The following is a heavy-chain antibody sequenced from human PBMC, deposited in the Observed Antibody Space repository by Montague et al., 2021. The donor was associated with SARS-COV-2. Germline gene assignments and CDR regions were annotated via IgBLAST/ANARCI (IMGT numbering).Heavy chain of an antibody. D-gene: IGHD3-22*01. CDR2: IYHTGST. CDR1: GGSMTNYY. Sequence: SETLSLTCTVSGGSMTNYYWTWIRQSPGKGLEWIAYIYHTGSTKYNPSLESRATMSIDTSNNQFSLTLTSVTAADTAVYYCARDLSRAFCEGDSCYSENWFAPWGQGILVTVSS. J-gene: IGHJ5*02. V-gene: IGHV4-59*01. CDR3: ARDLSRAFCEGDSCYSENWFAP.